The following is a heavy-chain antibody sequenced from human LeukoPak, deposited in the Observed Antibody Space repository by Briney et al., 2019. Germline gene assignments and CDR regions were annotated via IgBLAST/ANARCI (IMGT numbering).Heavy chain of an antibody. CDR1: GFTFSSYS. V-gene: IGHV3-21*01. J-gene: IGHJ4*02. CDR2: ISSSSSYI. D-gene: IGHD6-13*01. Sequence: PGGSLRLSCAASGFTFSSYSMNWVRQAPGKGLEWVSSISSSSSYIYYADSVKGRFTISRDNAKNSLYLQMNSLRAEDTAVYYCARDETAAGTPFDYWGQGTLVTVSS. CDR3: ARDETAAGTPFDY.